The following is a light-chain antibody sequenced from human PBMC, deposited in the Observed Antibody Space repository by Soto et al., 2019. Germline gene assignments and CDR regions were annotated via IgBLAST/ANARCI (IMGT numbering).Light chain of an antibody. V-gene: IGKV3-20*01. CDR1: QSVSSSY. Sequence: EIVLTQSPGTLSLSPGERATLSCRASQSVSSSYLAGYQQKPGQAPRLLIYGASSRATGIPDRFSGSGSGTDFTLTISRLEPEDFVVYYCQQYGSSPLYTFGQGTKLEIK. CDR3: QQYGSSPLYT. J-gene: IGKJ2*01. CDR2: GAS.